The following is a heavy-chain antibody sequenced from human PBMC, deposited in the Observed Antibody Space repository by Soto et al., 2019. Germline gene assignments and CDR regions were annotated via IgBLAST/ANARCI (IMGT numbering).Heavy chain of an antibody. CDR3: AKDASRSWYYYYYGMDV. D-gene: IGHD2-15*01. Sequence: LRLSCAASGFTFSSYGMHWVRQAPGKGLEWVAVISYDGSNKYYADSVKGRFTISRDNSKNTLYLQMNSLRAEDTAVYYCAKDASRSWYYYYYGMDVWGQGTTVTVSS. V-gene: IGHV3-30*18. CDR1: GFTFSSYG. J-gene: IGHJ6*02. CDR2: ISYDGSNK.